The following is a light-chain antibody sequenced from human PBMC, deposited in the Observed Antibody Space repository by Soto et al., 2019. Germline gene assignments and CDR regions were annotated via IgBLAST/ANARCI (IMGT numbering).Light chain of an antibody. CDR1: QGISSY. V-gene: IGKV1-9*01. J-gene: IGKJ1*01. CDR2: AAS. CDR3: QQLNSDPVT. Sequence: DIQLTQSPSFLSASLGDRVTITCRASQGISSYLAWYQQKPGKAPKLLIYAASTLQSGVPSRFSGSGSGTEFTLTISSLQPEDFATYYCQQLNSDPVTFGQGTKVEIK.